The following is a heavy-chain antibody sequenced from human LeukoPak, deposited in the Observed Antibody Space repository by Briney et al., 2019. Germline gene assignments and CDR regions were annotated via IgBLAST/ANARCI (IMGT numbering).Heavy chain of an antibody. V-gene: IGHV1-69*04. CDR3: AREVVEMATIRYWYFDY. J-gene: IGHJ4*02. Sequence: GSSVKVSCKASGGTFSSYAISWARQAPGQGLGWMGRIIPILGIANYAQKFQGRVTITADKSTSTAYMELSSLRSEDTAVYYCAREVVEMATIRYWYFDYWGQGTLVTVSS. D-gene: IGHD5-24*01. CDR2: IIPILGIA. CDR1: GGTFSSYA.